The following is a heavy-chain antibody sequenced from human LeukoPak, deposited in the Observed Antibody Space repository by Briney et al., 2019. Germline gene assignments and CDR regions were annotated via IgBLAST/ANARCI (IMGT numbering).Heavy chain of an antibody. CDR2: ISSSSSTI. D-gene: IGHD1-1*01. Sequence: GGSLRLSCAASGFTFSSYSMNWVRQAPGKGLEWVSYISSSSSTIYYADSVKGRFTISRDNAKNSLYLQMNSLRAEDTAVYYCAKRIWNDVGTFDYWAREPWSPSPQ. CDR3: AKRIWNDVGTFDY. J-gene: IGHJ4*02. CDR1: GFTFSSYS. V-gene: IGHV3-48*04.